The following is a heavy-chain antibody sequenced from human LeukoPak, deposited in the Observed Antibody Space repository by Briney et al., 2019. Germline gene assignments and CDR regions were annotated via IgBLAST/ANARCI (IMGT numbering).Heavy chain of an antibody. Sequence: GGSLRLSCAVSGFTFNYYAMTWVRQAPGKGLEWVSTISGSGVSTYYADSVKGRFTISRDNSKNTLYLQMNSLRTEDTALYYCARDSSGAAGSRPDYWGQGTLVTVSS. CDR1: GFTFNYYA. D-gene: IGHD3-22*01. V-gene: IGHV3-23*01. CDR2: ISGSGVST. CDR3: ARDSSGAAGSRPDY. J-gene: IGHJ4*02.